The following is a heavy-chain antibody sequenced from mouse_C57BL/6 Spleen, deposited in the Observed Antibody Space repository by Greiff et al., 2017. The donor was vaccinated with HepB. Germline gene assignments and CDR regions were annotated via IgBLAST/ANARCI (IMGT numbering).Heavy chain of an antibody. CDR2: IDPSDSYT. Sequence: QVQLQQPGAELVMPGASVKLSCKASGYTFTSYWMHWVKQRPGQGLEWIGEIDPSDSYTNYNQKFKGKSTLTVDKSSSTAYMQLSSLTSEDSAVYYCARRGGYEYVAWFAYWGQGTLVTVSA. D-gene: IGHD2-4*01. V-gene: IGHV1-69*01. CDR3: ARRGGYEYVAWFAY. J-gene: IGHJ3*01. CDR1: GYTFTSYW.